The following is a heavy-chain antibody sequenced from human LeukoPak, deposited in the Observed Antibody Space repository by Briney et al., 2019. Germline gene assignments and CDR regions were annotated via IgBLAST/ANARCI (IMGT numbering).Heavy chain of an antibody. CDR3: ANSVEYYYDSSGYLPRWFDP. V-gene: IGHV3-23*01. CDR2: ISGSGGST. CDR1: GCTFSSYA. D-gene: IGHD3-22*01. J-gene: IGHJ5*02. Sequence: QAGGSLRLSCAASGCTFSSYAMSWVRQAPGKGLEWVSAISGSGGSTYYADSVKGRFTISRDNSKNTLYLQMSSLRAEDTAVYYCANSVEYYYDSSGYLPRWFDPWGQGTLVTVSS.